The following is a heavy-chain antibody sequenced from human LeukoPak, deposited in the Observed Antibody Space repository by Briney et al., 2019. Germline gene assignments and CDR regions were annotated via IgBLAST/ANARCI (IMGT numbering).Heavy chain of an antibody. V-gene: IGHV3-64*01. CDR2: ITSNGGDT. J-gene: IGHJ6*02. CDR3: ARDVGGAYFYYGMDV. Sequence: GGSLRLSCAASGFTFSSYAIHWVRQAPGKGLEYVSAITSNGGDTYYANSVKGRFTISRDNSKNTLYLQMGSLRAEDMAVYYCARDVGGAYFYYGMDVWGQGTTVTVSS. D-gene: IGHD2-15*01. CDR1: GFTFSSYA.